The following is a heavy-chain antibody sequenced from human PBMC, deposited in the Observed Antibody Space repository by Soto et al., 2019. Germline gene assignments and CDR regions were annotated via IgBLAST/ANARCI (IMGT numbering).Heavy chain of an antibody. J-gene: IGHJ6*02. CDR2: INHSGST. CDR3: ARARYSGSYYPYYGMDV. CDR1: GGSFSGYY. V-gene: IGHV4-34*01. Sequence: SETLSLTCAVYGGSFSGYYWSWIRQPPGKGLEWTGEINHSGSTNYNPSLKSRVTISVDTSKNQFSLKLSSVTAADTAVYYCARARYSGSYYPYYGMDVWGQGTTVTVSS. D-gene: IGHD3-10*01.